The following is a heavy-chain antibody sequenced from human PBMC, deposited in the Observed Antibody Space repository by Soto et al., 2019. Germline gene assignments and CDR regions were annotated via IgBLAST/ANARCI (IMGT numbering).Heavy chain of an antibody. CDR3: ARHRGYPETYGMDV. Sequence: QVQLQESGPGLVKPSETLSLTCTVSGGSISSYYWSWIRQPPGKGLEWIGYIYYSGSTNYNPSLKSRVTISVDTSNTQFSLKLSSVTAADPAVYYCARHRGYPETYGMDVWGQGTTVTVSS. J-gene: IGHJ6*02. V-gene: IGHV4-59*01. D-gene: IGHD3-10*01. CDR2: IYYSGST. CDR1: GGSISSYY.